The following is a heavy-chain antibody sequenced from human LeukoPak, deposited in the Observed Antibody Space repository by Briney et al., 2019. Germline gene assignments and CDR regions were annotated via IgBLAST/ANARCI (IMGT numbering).Heavy chain of an antibody. J-gene: IGHJ4*02. D-gene: IGHD3-10*01. CDR1: GFTFSSYS. Sequence: GGSLRLSCAASGFTFSSYSMNWVRQAPGKGLEWVSSISTRSSYTYYADSVKGRFTISRDNARNSLSLQMNSLRAEDTAVYYCAARDSYGSGSYPIDYWGQGTLVTVSS. V-gene: IGHV3-21*01. CDR3: AARDSYGSGSYPIDY. CDR2: ISTRSSYT.